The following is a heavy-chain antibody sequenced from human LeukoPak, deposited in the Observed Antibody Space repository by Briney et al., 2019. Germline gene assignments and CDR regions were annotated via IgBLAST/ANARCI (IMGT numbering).Heavy chain of an antibody. D-gene: IGHD3-3*01. CDR2: ISAYNGNT. CDR1: GYTFTSYG. CDR3: ARVKNDFWSGYSENWFDP. Sequence: ASVKVSCKASGYTFTSYGISWVRQAPGQGLEWMGWISAYNGNTNYAQKLQGRVTMTRDTSTSTVYMELSSLRSEDTAVYYCARVKNDFWSGYSENWFDPWGQGTLVTVSS. V-gene: IGHV1-18*01. J-gene: IGHJ5*02.